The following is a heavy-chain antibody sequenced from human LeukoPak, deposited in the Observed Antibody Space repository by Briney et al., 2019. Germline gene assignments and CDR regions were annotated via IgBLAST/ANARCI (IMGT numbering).Heavy chain of an antibody. V-gene: IGHV3-21*01. Sequence: GWSLRLSCAASGWIFCDYSMNWVRQAPGKGLEWVSAINDNSYYKYYADSVSGRFAISRDNAKNSLYLQIDSGRAEDTAAYSCARITLQGPYGMDVWGQGTTVPVSS. J-gene: IGHJ6*02. CDR1: GWIFCDYS. CDR2: INDNSYYK. D-gene: IGHD3-16*01. CDR3: ARITLQGPYGMDV.